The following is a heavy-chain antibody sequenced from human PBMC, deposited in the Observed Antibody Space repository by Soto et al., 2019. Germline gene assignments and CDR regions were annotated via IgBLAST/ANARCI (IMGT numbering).Heavy chain of an antibody. CDR1: GFTFSSYA. Sequence: QVQLVESGGGVVQPGRSLRLSCAASGFTFSSYAMHWVRQAPGKGLEWVAVISYDGSNKYYADSVKGRFTISRDNSKNALYLQMHSLRAEDTAVYYCARWGAARFIPWGQGTLVTVSS. V-gene: IGHV3-30-3*01. J-gene: IGHJ5*02. D-gene: IGHD6-6*01. CDR3: ARWGAARFIP. CDR2: ISYDGSNK.